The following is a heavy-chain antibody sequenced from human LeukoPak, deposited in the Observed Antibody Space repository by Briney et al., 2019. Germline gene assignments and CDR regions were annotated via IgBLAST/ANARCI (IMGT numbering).Heavy chain of an antibody. V-gene: IGHV3-23*01. Sequence: PGGSLRLSCAASGFTFSSYWMHWVRQAPGKGLEWVSVIRGSGGGTYYADSVKGRFTISRDNSKNTVYLRMNSLRAEDTAVYYCVKARMPHCGTDCLESWGQGTLVTVSS. D-gene: IGHD2-21*02. CDR2: IRGSGGGT. CDR1: GFTFSSYW. CDR3: VKARMPHCGTDCLES. J-gene: IGHJ4*02.